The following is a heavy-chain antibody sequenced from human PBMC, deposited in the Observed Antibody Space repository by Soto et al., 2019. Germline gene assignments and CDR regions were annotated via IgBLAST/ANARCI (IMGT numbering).Heavy chain of an antibody. CDR2: IFYTGIT. V-gene: IGHV4-59*11. Sequence: LSLTGTVSGGSLSSHFWAWIRQPPGKRFEWVGYIFYTGITNYNPSLQSRVSISVDTSKERFSLTLNSVTAADTAVYYCARGGYDFSGVNFDEGFDFWGQGIPVTVSS. CDR3: ARGGYDFSGVNFDEGFDF. J-gene: IGHJ1*01. CDR1: GGSLSSHF. D-gene: IGHD3-22*01.